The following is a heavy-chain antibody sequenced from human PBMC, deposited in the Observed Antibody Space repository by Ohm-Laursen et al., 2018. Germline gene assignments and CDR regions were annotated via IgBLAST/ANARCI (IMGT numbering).Heavy chain of an antibody. V-gene: IGHV4-59*08. D-gene: IGHD4-17*01. J-gene: IGHJ4*02. CDR3: ASRGDYDLYYFDY. CDR2: IFYNGNT. Sequence: SETLSLTCGVSGGSISTYYWSWIRQPPGKGLEWIGYIFYNGNTNYNPSFWSRVTISVDTSKNQFSLKLSSVTAADTAVYYCASRGDYDLYYFDYWGQGTLVTVSS. CDR1: GGSISTYY.